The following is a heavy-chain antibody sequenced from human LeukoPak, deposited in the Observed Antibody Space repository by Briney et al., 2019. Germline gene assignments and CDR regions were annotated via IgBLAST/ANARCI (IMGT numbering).Heavy chain of an antibody. CDR3: AKGRYQWATMNVPFDY. D-gene: IGHD5-12*01. Sequence: GGSLRLSCAASGFTFDDYAMHWVRHAPRKGLEWVSGISWNSGSIAYADSVKGRFTISRDNAKNSLYLQMNSLRAEDTAWYYCAKGRYQWATMNVPFDYWGQGTLVSVSS. V-gene: IGHV3-9*01. CDR1: GFTFDDYA. CDR2: ISWNSGSI. J-gene: IGHJ4*02.